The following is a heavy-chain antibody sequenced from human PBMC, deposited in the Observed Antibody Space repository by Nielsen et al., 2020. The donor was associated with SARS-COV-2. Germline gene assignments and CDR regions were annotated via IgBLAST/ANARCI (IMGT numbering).Heavy chain of an antibody. J-gene: IGHJ3*02. V-gene: IGHV3-7*04. Sequence: GGSLRLSCAASGFSVSSHDMNWVRQAPGKGLEWVANIKEDGSVQHYVDSVRGRFIISRDNAKNSLYMQMNSLRVEDTAVYYCARARGAHVITMIVVVDAFDIWGQGTIVTVSS. CDR1: GFSVSSHD. D-gene: IGHD3-22*01. CDR2: IKEDGSVQ. CDR3: ARARGAHVITMIVVVDAFDI.